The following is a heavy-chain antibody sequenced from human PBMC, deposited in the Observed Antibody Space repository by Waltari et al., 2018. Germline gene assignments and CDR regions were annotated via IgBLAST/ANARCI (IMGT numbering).Heavy chain of an antibody. D-gene: IGHD6-6*01. J-gene: IGHJ5*02. Sequence: QVQLQESGPGLVKPSETLSLTCAVSGYSISSGYYWGWIRQPPGKGLEWIGSIYHSGITYYTPSLKGRVTISVDTSKNQFSLKLSSVTAADTAVYYCASIAARPGWFDPWGQGTLVTVSS. CDR1: GYSISSGYY. V-gene: IGHV4-38-2*01. CDR3: ASIAARPGWFDP. CDR2: IYHSGIT.